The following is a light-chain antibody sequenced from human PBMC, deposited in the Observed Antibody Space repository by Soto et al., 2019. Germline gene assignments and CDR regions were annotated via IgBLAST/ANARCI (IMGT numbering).Light chain of an antibody. J-gene: IGKJ5*01. V-gene: IGKV3-20*01. CDR2: GAS. CDR3: QQYGSSPSIT. Sequence: EIVLTQSPDTLSVSPGESATLSCRASQSISSNLAWYQQKPGQAPRLLIYGASSRATGIPDRFSGSGSGTDFTLTISRLEPEDFAVYYCQQYGSSPSITFGQGTRLEIK. CDR1: QSISSN.